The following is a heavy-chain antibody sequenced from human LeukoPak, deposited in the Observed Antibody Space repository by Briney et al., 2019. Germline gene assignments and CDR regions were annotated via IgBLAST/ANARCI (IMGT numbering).Heavy chain of an antibody. CDR1: GFTFSSYG. CDR3: AKDLLTGNDAFDI. V-gene: IGHV3-30*18. D-gene: IGHD7-27*01. Sequence: GGSLRLSCAASGFTFSSYGMHWVRQAPGKGLEGVAGISYDENNKYYAASVKGRFTISRDNSKNALYLQMNSLRAEDTAVYYCAKDLLTGNDAFDIWGQGTMVTVSS. CDR2: ISYDENNK. J-gene: IGHJ3*02.